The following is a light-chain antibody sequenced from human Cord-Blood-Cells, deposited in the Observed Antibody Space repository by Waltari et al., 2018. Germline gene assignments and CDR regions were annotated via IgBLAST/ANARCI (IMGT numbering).Light chain of an antibody. CDR2: EGS. CDR1: SSDVGTYNL. Sequence: QSALPQPAPVSASPGQSITISCTGTSSDVGTYNLFSWYQQHPGKAPKLMIYEGSKRPSGVSNRFSGSKSGNTASLTISGLQAEDEADYYCCSYAGSSTWVFGGGTKLTVL. CDR3: CSYAGSSTWV. V-gene: IGLV2-23*01. J-gene: IGLJ3*02.